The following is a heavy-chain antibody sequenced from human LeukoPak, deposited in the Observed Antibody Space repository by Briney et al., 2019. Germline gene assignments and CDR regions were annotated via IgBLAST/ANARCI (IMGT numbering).Heavy chain of an antibody. CDR3: KGCYDSSGYKAY. CDR1: GFTFRSYE. J-gene: IGHJ4*02. D-gene: IGHD3-22*01. CDR2: ISSSGSTI. Sequence: GGSLRLSCVASGFTFRSYEMNWVRQAPGKGLEWVSYISSSGSTIYYADSVKGRFTISRDNAKNSLYLQMNSLRAEDTAVYYCKGCYDSSGYKAYWGQGTLVTVSS. V-gene: IGHV3-48*03.